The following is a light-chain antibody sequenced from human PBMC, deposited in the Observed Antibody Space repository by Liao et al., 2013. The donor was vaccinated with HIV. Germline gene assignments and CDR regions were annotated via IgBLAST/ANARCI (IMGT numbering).Light chain of an antibody. Sequence: SYELTQPPSVSVAPGTTARITCEGINIATKAVHWYQQKPGQAPVMVISYESDRPSGIPERFSGSKSGNTATLTISGTQPTDEADYYCQAWDRNTAIFGGGTKLTVL. V-gene: IGLV3-21*01. CDR3: QAWDRNTAI. CDR2: YES. CDR1: NIATKA. J-gene: IGLJ2*01.